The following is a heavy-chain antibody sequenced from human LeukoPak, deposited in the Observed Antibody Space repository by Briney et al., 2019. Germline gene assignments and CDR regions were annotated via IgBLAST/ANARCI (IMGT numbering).Heavy chain of an antibody. D-gene: IGHD3-3*01. CDR3: ARETYYDFWSGYRPRLYYYYMDV. Sequence: GGSLRLSCAASGFTFDDYAMHWVRQAPGKGLEWVSGISWNSGSIGYADSVKGRFTISRDNAKNSLYLQMNSLRAEDTALYYCARETYYDFWSGYRPRLYYYYMDVWGKGTTVTVSS. J-gene: IGHJ6*03. CDR2: ISWNSGSI. V-gene: IGHV3-9*01. CDR1: GFTFDDYA.